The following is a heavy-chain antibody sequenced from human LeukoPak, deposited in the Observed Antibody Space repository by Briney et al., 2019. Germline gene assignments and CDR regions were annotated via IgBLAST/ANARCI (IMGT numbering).Heavy chain of an antibody. CDR2: IYHSGST. J-gene: IGHJ3*02. V-gene: IGHV4-30-2*01. CDR3: ARHLPEGSFTDAFDI. Sequence: SETLSLTCTVSGGSIGSGGYYWSWIRQPPGKGLEWIGYIYHSGSTYYNPSLKSRVTISVDTSKNQFSLKLSSVTAADTAVYYCARHLPEGSFTDAFDIWGQGTMVTVSS. CDR1: GGSIGSGGYY.